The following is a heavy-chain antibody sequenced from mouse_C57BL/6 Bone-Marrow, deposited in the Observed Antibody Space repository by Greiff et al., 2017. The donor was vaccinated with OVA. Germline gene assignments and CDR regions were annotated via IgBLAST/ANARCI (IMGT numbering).Heavy chain of an antibody. CDR3: ARLLRSRPY. D-gene: IGHD1-1*01. J-gene: IGHJ3*01. CDR2: IWGVGST. CDR1: GFSLTSYG. Sequence: QVQLQQSGPGLVAPSQSLSITCTVSGFSLTSYGVDWVRQSPGKGLEWLGVIWGVGSTNYNSALKSRLSLSKDNSKSQVFLKMNSLQTDDTAMYYCARLLRSRPYWGQGTLVTVSA. V-gene: IGHV2-6*01.